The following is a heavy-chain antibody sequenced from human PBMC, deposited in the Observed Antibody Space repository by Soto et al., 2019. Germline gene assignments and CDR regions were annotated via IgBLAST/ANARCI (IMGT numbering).Heavy chain of an antibody. Sequence: QVHLVQSGAEVKKPGASVKVSCKGSGYDFTTYGITWVRQAPGQGLEWMAWISAHNGNTDYAQKLQGRVTVTSDKSTSTEYRGLRSLRSDDTAVYYCSRGSYGDYWGQGALVTVSS. J-gene: IGHJ4*02. CDR2: ISAHNGNT. CDR1: GYDFTTYG. CDR3: SRGSYGDY. V-gene: IGHV1-18*01. D-gene: IGHD1-26*01.